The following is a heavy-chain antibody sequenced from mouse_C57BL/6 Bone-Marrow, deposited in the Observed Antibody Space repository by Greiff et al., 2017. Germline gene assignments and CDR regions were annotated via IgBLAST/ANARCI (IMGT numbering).Heavy chain of an antibody. CDR3: ANGGGYYFVWFAY. CDR1: GFTFSSYA. Sequence: EVHLVESGGGLVKPGGSLKLSCAASGFTFSSYAMSWVRQTPDKRLEWVATISDGGSYTYYPDNVKGRFTISRDNAKNNLYLQMSHLKSEDTAMYYCANGGGYYFVWFAYWGQVTLVTVSA. D-gene: IGHD2-3*01. V-gene: IGHV5-4*01. CDR2: ISDGGSYT. J-gene: IGHJ3*01.